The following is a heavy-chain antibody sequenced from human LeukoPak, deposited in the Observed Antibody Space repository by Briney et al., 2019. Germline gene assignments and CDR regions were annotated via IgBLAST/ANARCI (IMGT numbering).Heavy chain of an antibody. CDR3: ARVRDYGDYRFDY. Sequence: PSETRSLTCTVSGYSISSGYYWGWIRQPPGKGLEWIGSIYHSGSTYYNPSLKSRVTISVDTSKNQFSLKLSSVTAADTAVYYCARVRDYGDYRFDYWGQGTLVTVSS. CDR2: IYHSGST. V-gene: IGHV4-38-2*02. J-gene: IGHJ4*02. D-gene: IGHD4-17*01. CDR1: GYSISSGYY.